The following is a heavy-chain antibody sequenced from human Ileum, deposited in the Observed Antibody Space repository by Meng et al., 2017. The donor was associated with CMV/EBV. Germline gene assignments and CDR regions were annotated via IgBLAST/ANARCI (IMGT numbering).Heavy chain of an antibody. CDR2: IKPNTAGGTA. Sequence: GGSLRLSCAASGFTFSSYWMSWVRQAPGKGLEWIGRIKPNTAGGTADYVAPVKGRFTISRDDSKNTLYLQMNSLKSEDTAVYYCTANYFDYWGQGTLVTVSS. J-gene: IGHJ4*02. CDR1: GFTFSSYW. CDR3: TANYFDY. V-gene: IGHV3-15*01.